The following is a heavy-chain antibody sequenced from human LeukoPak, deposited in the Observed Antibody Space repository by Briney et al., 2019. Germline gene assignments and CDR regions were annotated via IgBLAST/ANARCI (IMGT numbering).Heavy chain of an antibody. CDR2: ISISGGTI. V-gene: IGHV3-48*02. J-gene: IGHJ4*02. CDR1: GATSSSYT. Sequence: GGSRRLSCAVSGATSSSYTIAWDRQAPGKGLEWLSCISISGGTIFYADSVKGRFTISRDNAKNSLYLQMNSLRDEDTAVYYCARGTGAYYYWGQGTLVTVSS. CDR3: ARGTGAYYY. D-gene: IGHD3-16*01.